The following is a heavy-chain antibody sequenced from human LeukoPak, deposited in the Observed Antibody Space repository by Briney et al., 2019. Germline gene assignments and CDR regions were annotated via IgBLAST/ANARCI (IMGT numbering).Heavy chain of an antibody. D-gene: IGHD1-26*01. CDR3: ARVGEGATLGYYYYYMDV. Sequence: GGSLRLSCAASGFTFSSYAMHWVRQAPGKGLEYVSAISSNGGSTYYANSVKGRFTISRDNSKNTLYLQMGSLRAKDMAVYYCARVGEGATLGYYYYYMDVWGKGTTVTVSS. CDR1: GFTFSSYA. J-gene: IGHJ6*03. CDR2: ISSNGGST. V-gene: IGHV3-64*01.